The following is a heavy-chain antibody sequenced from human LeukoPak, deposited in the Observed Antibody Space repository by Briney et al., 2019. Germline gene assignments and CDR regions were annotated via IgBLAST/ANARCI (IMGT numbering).Heavy chain of an antibody. Sequence: GGSLRLSCAASGFTFSSYAMSWVRQAPGKGLEWVSAISGSGGSTYYADSVKGRFTISRDNSKNTLYLQMNSLSAEDTAVYYCAKGPGFYYYDSSGYYEYYFDYWGQGTLVTVSS. CDR1: GFTFSSYA. J-gene: IGHJ4*02. CDR2: ISGSGGST. CDR3: AKGPGFYYYDSSGYYEYYFDY. D-gene: IGHD3-22*01. V-gene: IGHV3-23*01.